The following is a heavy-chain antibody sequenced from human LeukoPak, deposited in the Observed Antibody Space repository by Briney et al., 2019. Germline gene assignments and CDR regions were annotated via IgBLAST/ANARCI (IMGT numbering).Heavy chain of an antibody. J-gene: IGHJ4*02. Sequence: PSETLSLTCTVSGGSISSYYWSWIRQPPGKELEWIGYIYYSGSTNYNPSLKSRVTMSADTSKNQFSLKLSSVTAADTAVYYCGRTEYYFDYWGQGTLVTVSS. CDR1: GGSISSYY. CDR2: IYYSGST. CDR3: GRTEYYFDY. V-gene: IGHV4-59*01. D-gene: IGHD3-10*01.